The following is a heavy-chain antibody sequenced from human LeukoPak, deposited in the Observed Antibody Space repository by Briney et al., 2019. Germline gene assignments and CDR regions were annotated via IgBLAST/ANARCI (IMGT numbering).Heavy chain of an antibody. D-gene: IGHD6-19*01. J-gene: IGHJ4*02. Sequence: GGSLRLSCAASGFTFDDYAMHWVRQAPGKGLEWVSSISWNSGSIGYADSVKGRFTISRDNAKNSLYLQMNSLRAEDTALYYCAKTISGWYDFDCWGQGTLVTVSS. CDR3: AKTISGWYDFDC. CDR1: GFTFDDYA. V-gene: IGHV3-9*01. CDR2: ISWNSGSI.